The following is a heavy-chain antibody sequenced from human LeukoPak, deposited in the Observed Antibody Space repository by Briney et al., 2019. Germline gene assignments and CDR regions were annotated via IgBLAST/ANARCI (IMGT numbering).Heavy chain of an antibody. V-gene: IGHV3-7*01. Sequence: GGSLRLSCEASGFTFSSYTMTWVRQAPGKGLEWVANIKDDGSDKYYLDSVKGRFTISRDNSKNTLYLQMNSLRAEDTAVYYCARDLDRVYGLAYGSGSSFDYWGQGTLVTVSS. J-gene: IGHJ4*02. CDR2: IKDDGSDK. CDR3: ARDLDRVYGLAYGSGSSFDY. D-gene: IGHD3-10*01. CDR1: GFTFSSYT.